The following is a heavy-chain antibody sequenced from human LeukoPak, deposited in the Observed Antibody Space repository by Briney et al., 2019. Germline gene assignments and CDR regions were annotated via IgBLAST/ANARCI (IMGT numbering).Heavy chain of an antibody. J-gene: IGHJ4*02. Sequence: PSESLSLTCTVSGGSLSSSSYYWGWIRQPPGKGLEWIGSIYYSGTTYYNPSLKSRVTISVDTSKNQSSLKLTSVTAADTAVYYCARYTSAYYHDFDYWGQGTLDTVPS. CDR2: IYYSGTT. V-gene: IGHV4-39*01. D-gene: IGHD3-22*01. CDR1: GGSLSSSSYY. CDR3: ARYTSAYYHDFDY.